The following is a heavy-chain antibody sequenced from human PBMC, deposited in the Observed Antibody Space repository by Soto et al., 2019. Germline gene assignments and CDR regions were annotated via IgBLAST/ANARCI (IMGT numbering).Heavy chain of an antibody. Sequence: EVQLVESGGGLVQPGGSLRLSCSASGFSFSHYAMHWVRQAPGKGLEYVSEISSNGGNTYYADSVKGRFTISRDNSKNTLYLQMSSLRAEVTAVYYCVKVWGGYYFDYWGQGTLVTVSS. J-gene: IGHJ4*02. CDR2: ISSNGGNT. CDR3: VKVWGGYYFDY. CDR1: GFSFSHYA. V-gene: IGHV3-64D*08. D-gene: IGHD7-27*01.